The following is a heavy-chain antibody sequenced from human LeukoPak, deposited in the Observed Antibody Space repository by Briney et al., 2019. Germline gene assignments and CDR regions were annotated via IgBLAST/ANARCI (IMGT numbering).Heavy chain of an antibody. D-gene: IGHD4-17*01. J-gene: IGHJ4*02. CDR3: ACQGDSCYGFDN. CDR2: IKGDESYT. V-gene: IGHV3-74*01. CDR1: GFTYSRYW. Sequence: GGSLRLTCAASGFTYSRYWMHWVRQVPGKGLVWVARIKGDESYTFYADSVKGRFTISRDNAKNTLYLQMNSLRAEDTGVYYCACQGDSCYGFDNWGQGTLVTVSS.